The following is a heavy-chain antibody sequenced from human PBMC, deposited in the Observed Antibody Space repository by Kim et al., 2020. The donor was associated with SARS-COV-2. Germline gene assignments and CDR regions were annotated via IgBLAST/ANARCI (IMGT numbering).Heavy chain of an antibody. D-gene: IGHD6-6*01. J-gene: IGHJ4*02. V-gene: IGHV4-39*01. Sequence: PSLKRRVTISVDTSKNQFSLKLSSVTAADTAVYYCARHGEAARRLPHLDYWGQGTLVTVSS. CDR3: ARHGEAARRLPHLDY.